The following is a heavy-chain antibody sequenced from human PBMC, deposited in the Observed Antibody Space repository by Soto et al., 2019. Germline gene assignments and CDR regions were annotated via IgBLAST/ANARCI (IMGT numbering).Heavy chain of an antibody. J-gene: IGHJ4*02. D-gene: IGHD1-26*01. CDR3: ASLAGAKEGFDY. CDR1: GFIVTDHY. Sequence: GGSLRLSCAASGFIVTDHYMDWVRQAPGKGLEWVGRSTNKANSYTTEYAASVKGRFTISRDDSKNAVYLQMNNLKTEDTAVYYCASLAGAKEGFDYWGQGNQVTVSS. CDR2: STNKANSYTT. V-gene: IGHV3-72*01.